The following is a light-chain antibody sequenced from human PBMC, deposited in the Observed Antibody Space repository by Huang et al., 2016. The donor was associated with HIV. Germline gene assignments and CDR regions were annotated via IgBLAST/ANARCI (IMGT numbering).Light chain of an antibody. CDR1: QSVSGN. Sequence: EIVMTQSPATLSVSPGERATLSCRASQSVSGNLAWYQQKPGQSPRLLIYGASSRATGIPARFSGSGSGTEFTLTISSRQSEDFAVYYCQQYDNWPPFTFGPGTKVDIK. CDR3: QQYDNWPPFT. J-gene: IGKJ3*01. V-gene: IGKV3-15*01. CDR2: GAS.